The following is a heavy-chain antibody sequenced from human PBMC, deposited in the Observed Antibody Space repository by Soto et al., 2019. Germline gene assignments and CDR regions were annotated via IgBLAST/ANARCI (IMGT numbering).Heavy chain of an antibody. J-gene: IGHJ6*02. V-gene: IGHV1-69*06. Sequence: ASVKVSCKASGGTFSSLDINWVRQAPGQGLEWMGGIIPISETTNYAQIFQGRVSIVADISTSTAYMELGRLRSEDTAVYYCARALLSHSYDSGGYDSYFHAMDVWGQGTPVTVSS. CDR3: ARALLSHSYDSGGYDSYFHAMDV. CDR2: IIPISETT. D-gene: IGHD3-22*01. CDR1: GGTFSSLD.